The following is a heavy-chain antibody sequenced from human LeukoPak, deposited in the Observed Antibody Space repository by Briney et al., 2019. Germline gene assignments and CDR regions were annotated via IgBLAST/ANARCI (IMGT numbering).Heavy chain of an antibody. CDR2: INPSGGST. D-gene: IGHD3-22*01. V-gene: IGHV1-46*01. CDR1: GYTFTSYY. CDR3: ARDHYYDSSGYIYGMDV. Sequence: VASVKVSCKASGYTFTSYYMHWVRQAPGQGLQWMGIINPSGGSTSYAQKFQGRVTMTRDTSASTVYMELSSLRSEDTAVYYCARDHYYDSSGYIYGMDVWGQGTTVTVSS. J-gene: IGHJ6*02.